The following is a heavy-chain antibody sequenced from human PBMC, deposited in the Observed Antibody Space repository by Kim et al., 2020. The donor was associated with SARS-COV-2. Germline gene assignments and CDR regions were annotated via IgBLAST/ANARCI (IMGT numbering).Heavy chain of an antibody. J-gene: IGHJ4*02. D-gene: IGHD2-2*01. Sequence: SIPSLKSRLNITKDTSKNQVVLTMTNMAPVDTATYYCAHRRGPAAILFDYWGQGTLVTVSS. CDR3: AHRRGPAAILFDY. V-gene: IGHV2-5*01.